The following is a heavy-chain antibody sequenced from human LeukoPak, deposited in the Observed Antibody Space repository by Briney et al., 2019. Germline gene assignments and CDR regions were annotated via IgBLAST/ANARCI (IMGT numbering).Heavy chain of an antibody. CDR2: ISSSSNTI. J-gene: IGHJ4*02. Sequence: PGGSLSLSCAASGFTFSSYSMNWVRQAPGKGLEWVSYISSSSNTIYYADSVKGRFTISRDNAKNSLYLQMNSLRAEDTAVYYCAKTVGDYGGNFGNFDYWGQGTLVTVSS. CDR1: GFTFSSYS. CDR3: AKTVGDYGGNFGNFDY. V-gene: IGHV3-48*01. D-gene: IGHD4-23*01.